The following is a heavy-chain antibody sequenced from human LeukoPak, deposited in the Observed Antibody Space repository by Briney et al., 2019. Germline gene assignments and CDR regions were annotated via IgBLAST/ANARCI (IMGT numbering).Heavy chain of an antibody. CDR2: ILSSGSTT. Sequence: GGSLRLSCAASGFTFNNYAMSWVRQTPGKGLEWVSLILSSGSTTYYADSVKGRFTISRDNSKNTLYLQMNSLRAEDTAVYYCAKSDDFPFGFWGQGTLVTVSS. CDR3: AKSDDFPFGF. V-gene: IGHV3-23*05. CDR1: GFTFNNYA. D-gene: IGHD3-16*01. J-gene: IGHJ4*02.